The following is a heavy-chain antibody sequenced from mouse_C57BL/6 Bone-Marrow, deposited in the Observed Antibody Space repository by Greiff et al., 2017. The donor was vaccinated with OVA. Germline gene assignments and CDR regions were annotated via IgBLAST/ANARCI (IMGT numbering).Heavy chain of an antibody. CDR2: IDPSDSYT. V-gene: IGHV1-69*01. Sequence: QVQLQQPGAELVMPGASVKLSCKASGYTFTSYWMHWVKQRPGQGLEWIGEIDPSDSYTNYNQKFKGKSTLTVDKSSSTAYIQLSSLTSEDSAVYYCASGVYWGQGTSVTVSS. CDR3: ASGVY. CDR1: GYTFTSYW. J-gene: IGHJ4*01.